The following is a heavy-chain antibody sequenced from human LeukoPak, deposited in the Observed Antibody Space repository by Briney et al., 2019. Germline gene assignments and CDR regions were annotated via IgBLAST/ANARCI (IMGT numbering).Heavy chain of an antibody. CDR3: ARAGQFIAARPITFDY. CDR2: IYYSGST. D-gene: IGHD6-6*01. Sequence: SETLSLTCTVSGGSISNYYWSWIRQPPGKGLEWIGYIYYSGSTNSNPSLESRVTISVDTSENQFSLRLRSVTAADTAVYYCARAGQFIAARPITFDYWGQGALVTVSS. V-gene: IGHV4-59*01. CDR1: GGSISNYY. J-gene: IGHJ4*02.